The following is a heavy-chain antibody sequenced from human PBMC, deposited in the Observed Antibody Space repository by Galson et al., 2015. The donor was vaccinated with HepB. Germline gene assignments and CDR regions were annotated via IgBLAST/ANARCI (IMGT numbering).Heavy chain of an antibody. CDR3: ASTPSLTGRVPATYFDY. CDR1: GDSVSSNSAA. V-gene: IGHV6-1*01. J-gene: IGHJ4*02. Sequence: CAISGDSVSSNSAAWNWIRQSPSRGLEWLGRTYRRSQWYNDYAEPVKSRVTINADTSKNQFSLQLNSVTPEDTAVYFCASTPSLTGRVPATYFDYWGQGSLVTVSS. D-gene: IGHD3-9*01. CDR2: TYRRSQWYN.